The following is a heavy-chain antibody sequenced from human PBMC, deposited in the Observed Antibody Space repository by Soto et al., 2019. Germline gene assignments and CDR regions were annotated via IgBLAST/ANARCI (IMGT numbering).Heavy chain of an antibody. CDR1: GYTFTIYA. CDR3: ARARGYSYGQVDS. J-gene: IGHJ4*02. Sequence: ASVKVSCKASGYTFTIYAMHWVRQAPGQRLEWMGWINTGNGDTKYSQKFQGRVTITRDTSASTAYMDLSSLRSEDTAVYYCARARGYSYGQVDSWGQGTLVTSPQ. V-gene: IGHV1-3*04. D-gene: IGHD5-18*01. CDR2: INTGNGDT.